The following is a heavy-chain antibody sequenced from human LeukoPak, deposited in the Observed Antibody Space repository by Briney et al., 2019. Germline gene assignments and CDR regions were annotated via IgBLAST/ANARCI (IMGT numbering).Heavy chain of an antibody. CDR3: AKVAWGDWNYGFYYYYYMDV. CDR2: ITGSGGST. V-gene: IGHV3-23*01. CDR1: GFTFSNYG. Sequence: GGSLRLSCAASGFTFSNYGLSWVRQAPGKGLEWVSGITGSGGSTYYADSVKGRFTISRDNSKNTLYLQMNSLRAEDTAVYYCAKVAWGDWNYGFYYYYYMDVWGKGTTVTVSS. J-gene: IGHJ6*03. D-gene: IGHD1-7*01.